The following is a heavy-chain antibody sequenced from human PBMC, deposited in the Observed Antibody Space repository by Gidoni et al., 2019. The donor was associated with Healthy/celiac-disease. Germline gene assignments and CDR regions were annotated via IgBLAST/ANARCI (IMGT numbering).Heavy chain of an antibody. D-gene: IGHD2-15*01. CDR3: AKDRVRYCSGGSCYSNAFDI. CDR2: ISYDGSNK. CDR1: GFTCRNYG. J-gene: IGHJ3*02. Sequence: QVQPVASGGGVVQPGRSRRLSCAAAGFTCRNYGRHRVRQAPGKGLEWVAVISYDGSNKYSADSVKCRFTISRDNSKNTLYLQMNSLRAEVTAVYYCAKDRVRYCSGGSCYSNAFDIWGQGTMVTVSS. V-gene: IGHV3-30*18.